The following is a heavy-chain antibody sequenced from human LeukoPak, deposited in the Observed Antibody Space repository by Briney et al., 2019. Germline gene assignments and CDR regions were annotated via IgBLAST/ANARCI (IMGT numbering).Heavy chain of an antibody. CDR2: IYYSGST. CDR3: ARATPIAPDY. CDR1: GGSVSSGSYY. J-gene: IGHJ4*02. Sequence: SETLSLTCTVSGGSVSSGSYYWSWIRQPPGTGLEWIGYIYYSGSTNYNPSLKGRVTISVDTSKNQFSLKLSSVTAADTAVYFCARATPIAPDYWGQGTLVTVSS. D-gene: IGHD6-13*01. V-gene: IGHV4-61*01.